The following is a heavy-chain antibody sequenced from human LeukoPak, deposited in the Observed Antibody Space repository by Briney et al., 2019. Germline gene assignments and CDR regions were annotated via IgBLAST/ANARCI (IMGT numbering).Heavy chain of an antibody. CDR3: ARSDSSGYTDY. D-gene: IGHD3-22*01. Sequence: VASVKVSCKASGYTFTRYGISWVRQAPGQVLEWMGWISGDNGDTNYAQKFQGRVTMTTDTSTNTAYMELRSLRSDDTAVYYCARSDSSGYTDYWGQGTLVTVSS. CDR1: GYTFTRYG. CDR2: ISGDNGDT. V-gene: IGHV1-18*01. J-gene: IGHJ4*02.